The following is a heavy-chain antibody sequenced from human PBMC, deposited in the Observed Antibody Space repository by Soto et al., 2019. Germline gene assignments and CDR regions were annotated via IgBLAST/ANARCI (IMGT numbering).Heavy chain of an antibody. V-gene: IGHV3-23*01. D-gene: IGHD4-17*01. CDR3: ARLHKTYGDSGMGAFDI. CDR2: ISGSGGST. J-gene: IGHJ3*02. Sequence: EVQLLESGGGLVQPGGSLRLSYAASGFTFSSYAMSWVRQAPGKGLEWVSAISGSGGSTYYADSVKGRFTISRDNSKNTLDLQMNSLRAEDTAVYYCARLHKTYGDSGMGAFDIWGQGTMVTVSS. CDR1: GFTFSSYA.